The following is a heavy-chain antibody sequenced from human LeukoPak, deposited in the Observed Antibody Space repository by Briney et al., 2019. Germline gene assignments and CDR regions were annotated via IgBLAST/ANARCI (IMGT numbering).Heavy chain of an antibody. CDR1: GFTFSSYA. CDR2: ISYDGSNK. J-gene: IGHJ3*02. CDR3: AKVRSLGPPEDCFDI. D-gene: IGHD3-16*01. Sequence: GGSLRLSCAASGFTFSSYAMHWVRQAPGKGLEWVAVISYDGSNKYYADSVKGRFTISRDNSKNTLYLQMNSLRAEDTAVYYCAKVRSLGPPEDCFDIWGQGTMVTVSS. V-gene: IGHV3-30-3*01.